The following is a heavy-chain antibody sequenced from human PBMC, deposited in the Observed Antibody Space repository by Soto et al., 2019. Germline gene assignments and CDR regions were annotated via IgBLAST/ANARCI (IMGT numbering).Heavy chain of an antibody. CDR2: IYYSGST. CDR3: ARDGEDYGSGSYATTPRSYYYGMAV. V-gene: IGHV4-59*12. CDR1: SGSISSYY. Sequence: SETLSLTCTVSSGSISSYYWSWIRQPPGQGLESIGYIYYSGSTNYNPSLKSRVTMSLDTSKNRFSLKLSSVTAADTAVYYCARDGEDYGSGSYATTPRSYYYGMAVWGQGTSVTVSS. D-gene: IGHD3-10*01. J-gene: IGHJ6*02.